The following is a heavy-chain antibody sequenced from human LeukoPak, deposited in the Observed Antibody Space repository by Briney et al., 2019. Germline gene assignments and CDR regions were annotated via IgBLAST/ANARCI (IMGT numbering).Heavy chain of an antibody. J-gene: IGHJ4*02. Sequence: PGGSLRLSCAASGFTFSSYSMNWVRQAPGEGLEWVSSISSSSSYIYYADSVKGRFTISRDNAKNSLYLQMNSLRAEDTAVYYCARDRVAGFDYWGQGTLVTVSS. CDR3: ARDRVAGFDY. CDR2: ISSSSSYI. V-gene: IGHV3-21*01. D-gene: IGHD6-19*01. CDR1: GFTFSSYS.